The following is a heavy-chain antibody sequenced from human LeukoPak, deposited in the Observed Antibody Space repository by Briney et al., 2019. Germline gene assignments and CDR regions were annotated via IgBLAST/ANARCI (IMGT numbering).Heavy chain of an antibody. V-gene: IGHV1-69*13. J-gene: IGHJ5*02. CDR2: IIPIFGTA. CDR3: ARDRYYYDSSGWFDP. CDR1: GYTLANYA. Sequence: SVKVSCKASGYTLANYAMHWVRQAPGQGLEWMGGIIPIFGTANYAQKFQGRVTITADESTSTAYMELSSLRSEDTAVYYCARDRYYYDSSGWFDPWGQGTLVTVSS. D-gene: IGHD3-22*01.